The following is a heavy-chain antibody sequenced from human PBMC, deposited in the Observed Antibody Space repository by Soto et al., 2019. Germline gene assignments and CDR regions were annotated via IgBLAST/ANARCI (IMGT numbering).Heavy chain of an antibody. CDR3: AHRVLRTVFGLVTTTAIYFDF. V-gene: IGHV2-5*02. Sequence: QITLNESGPPVVRPTETLTLTCRFSGFSLTTSGAVVGWLRQSPVKAPERLALIYWDDDKRYSASLKSRLSLPKYTTKNQVVLTVSDLDPTDTATYYCAHRVLRTVFGLVTTTAIYFDFWGQGTPVAVSS. CDR2: IYWDDDK. D-gene: IGHD3-3*01. CDR1: GFSLTTSGAV. J-gene: IGHJ4*02.